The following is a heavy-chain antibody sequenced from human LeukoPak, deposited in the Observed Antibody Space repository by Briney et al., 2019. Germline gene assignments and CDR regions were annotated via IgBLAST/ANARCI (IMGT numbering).Heavy chain of an antibody. CDR2: IYYSGST. CDR3: VRRDNTGWNYFDC. D-gene: IGHD6-19*01. V-gene: IGHV4-59*08. J-gene: IGHJ4*02. Sequence: SETLSLTCTVSGGSINSHYWSWIRQSPEKGLEWIGDIYYSGSTKYNPSLKSRVTISVDTPKNDLSLRLTSVLAADTAIYYCVRRDNTGWNYFDCWGQGILVTVSS. CDR1: GGSINSHY.